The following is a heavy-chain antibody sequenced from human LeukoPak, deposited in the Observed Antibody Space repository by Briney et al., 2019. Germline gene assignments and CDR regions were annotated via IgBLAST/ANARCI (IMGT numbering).Heavy chain of an antibody. D-gene: IGHD3-3*02. CDR1: GFPVRSSV. CDR2: VGGSDDTA. Sequence: GSLRLSCAASGFPVRSSVLSWVRPAPGRGLERVSSVGGSDDTANYAASVTGRFTISRDNSKTSVYLQMSNLGAENTAIYYCAKKSFSTGAFDIWGQGTMVTVSS. J-gene: IGHJ3*02. V-gene: IGHV3-23*01. CDR3: AKKSFSTGAFDI.